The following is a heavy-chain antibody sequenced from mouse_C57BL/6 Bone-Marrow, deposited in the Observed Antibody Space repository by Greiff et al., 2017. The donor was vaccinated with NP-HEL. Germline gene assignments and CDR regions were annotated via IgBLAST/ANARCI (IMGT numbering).Heavy chain of an antibody. CDR3: AREGAAYYGSRNWYFDV. Sequence: QVQLQQSGPELVKPGASVKISCKASGYAFSSSWMNWVKQRPGKGLEWIGRIYPGDGDTNYNGKFKGKATLTADKSSSTAYMQLSSLTSEGSAVYFCAREGAAYYGSRNWYFDVWGTGTTVTVSS. D-gene: IGHD1-1*01. V-gene: IGHV1-82*01. J-gene: IGHJ1*03. CDR1: GYAFSSSW. CDR2: IYPGDGDT.